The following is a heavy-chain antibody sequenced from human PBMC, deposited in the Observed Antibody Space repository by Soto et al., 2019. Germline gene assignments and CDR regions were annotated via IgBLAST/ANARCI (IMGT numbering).Heavy chain of an antibody. D-gene: IGHD3-9*01. CDR1: GGTFSSYA. V-gene: IGHV1-69*13. J-gene: IGHJ6*02. CDR2: IIPIFGTA. CDR3: ATPPGILTGYYTEDYYYYYGMDV. Sequence: GASVKVSCKASGGTFSSYAISWVRQAPGQGLEWMGGIIPIFGTANYAQKFQGRVTITADESTSTAYMELSSLRSEDTAVYYCATPPGILTGYYTEDYYYYYGMDVWGQGTTVTVSS.